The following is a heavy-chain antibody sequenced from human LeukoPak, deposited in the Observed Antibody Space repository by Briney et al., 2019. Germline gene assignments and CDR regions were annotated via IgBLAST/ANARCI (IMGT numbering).Heavy chain of an antibody. V-gene: IGHV3-7*01. J-gene: IGHJ4*02. D-gene: IGHD5-12*01. CDR3: ARDPPPVASRFDI. CDR1: GFPFQNAW. Sequence: GGSLRLSCGASGFPFQNAWMSWVRQAPGKGLEWVANIGQDGSEYYYVDSVKGRFTISRDNAKNSLYLHMDSLRVEDTAVYYCARDPPPVASRFDIWGQGTLATVSS. CDR2: IGQDGSEY.